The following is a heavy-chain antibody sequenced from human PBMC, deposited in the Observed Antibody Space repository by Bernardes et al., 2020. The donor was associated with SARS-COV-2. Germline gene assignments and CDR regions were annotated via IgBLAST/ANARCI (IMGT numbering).Heavy chain of an antibody. Sequence: ASVKVSCKASGYTFTAYDMHWVRQDPGQGLEWMGWISPNNGGTNYAQKFQGRVTMTRDTSVSTAYLELNSLISDDTAVYYCSRVHWGWGTTELGIGHWGPGTLVTVSS. CDR3: SRVHWGWGTTELGIGH. CDR2: ISPNNGGT. V-gene: IGHV1-2*02. J-gene: IGHJ4*02. D-gene: IGHD7-27*01. CDR1: GYTFTAYD.